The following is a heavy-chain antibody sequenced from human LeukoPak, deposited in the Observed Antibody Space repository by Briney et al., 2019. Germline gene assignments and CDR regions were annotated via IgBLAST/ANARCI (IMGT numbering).Heavy chain of an antibody. D-gene: IGHD2-21*02. V-gene: IGHV3-20*04. CDR1: GFTFDDYG. J-gene: IGHJ3*02. CDR3: ARGSIVVVTAISDAFDI. CDR2: INWNGGST. Sequence: RPGGSLRLSCAASGFTFDDYGMSWVRQAPGKGLEWVSCINWNGGSTGYADSVKGRFTISRDNAKNSLYLQMNSLRAEDTALYYCARGSIVVVTAISDAFDIWGQGTMVTVSS.